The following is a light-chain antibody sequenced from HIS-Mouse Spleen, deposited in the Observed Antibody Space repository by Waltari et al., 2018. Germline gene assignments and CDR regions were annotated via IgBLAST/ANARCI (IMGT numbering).Light chain of an antibody. CDR2: GAS. CDR1: QSVSSN. CDR3: QQYNNWPPSYT. Sequence: EIVMTQSPATLSVSPGERATRSCRPSQSVSSNLAWYQQEPGQAPRLFIYGASTRATGIPARFSASGSGTELTLTISSLQSEDFAVYDCQQYNNWPPSYTFGQGTKLEIK. V-gene: IGKV3-15*01. J-gene: IGKJ2*01.